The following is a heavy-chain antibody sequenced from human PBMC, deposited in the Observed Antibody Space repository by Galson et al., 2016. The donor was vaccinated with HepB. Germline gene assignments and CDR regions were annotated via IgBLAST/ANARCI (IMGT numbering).Heavy chain of an antibody. Sequence: SVKVSCKASGYTFTTFAMHWVRQAPGQRLEWMGWINAGNGNTKYSQKFQGRVTITRDTSASTAYMELSSLRSEDTAVYYCARAQTSFSAYLLPPPGYWGQGTLVIVSS. J-gene: IGHJ4*02. V-gene: IGHV1-3*01. CDR1: GYTFTTFA. D-gene: IGHD3-22*01. CDR2: INAGNGNT. CDR3: ARAQTSFSAYLLPPPGY.